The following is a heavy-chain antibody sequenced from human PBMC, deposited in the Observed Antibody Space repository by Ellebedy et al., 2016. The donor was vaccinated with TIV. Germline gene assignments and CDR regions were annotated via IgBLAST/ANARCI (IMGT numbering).Heavy chain of an antibody. CDR2: IVSNGDST. CDR3: VKAWGD. J-gene: IGHJ4*02. V-gene: IGHV3-64D*06. Sequence: GESLMISCSASGFTFSSYAMHWVRQAPGKGLEYISAIVSNGDSTYYANSVKGRFIISRDNSKNTLYLQMSSLRLEDTAVYYCVKAWGDWGQGTLVTVSS. D-gene: IGHD3-16*01. CDR1: GFTFSSYA.